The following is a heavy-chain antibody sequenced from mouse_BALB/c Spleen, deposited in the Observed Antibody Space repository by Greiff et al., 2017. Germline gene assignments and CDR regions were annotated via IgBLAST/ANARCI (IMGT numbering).Heavy chain of an antibody. Sequence: EVHLVESGGGLVKPGGSLKLSCAASGFTFSSYAMSWVRQSPEKRLEWVAEISSGGSYTYYPDTVTGRFTISRDNAKNTLYLEMSSLRSEDTAMYYCARGDGYAMDYWGQGTSVTVSS. CDR1: GFTFSSYA. CDR2: ISSGGSYT. CDR3: ARGDGYAMDY. J-gene: IGHJ4*01. V-gene: IGHV5-9-4*01.